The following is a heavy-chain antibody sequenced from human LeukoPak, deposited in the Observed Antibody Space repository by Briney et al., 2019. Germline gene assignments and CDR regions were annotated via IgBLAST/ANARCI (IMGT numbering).Heavy chain of an antibody. V-gene: IGHV4-38-2*02. CDR1: GYSISIAYY. Sequence: SETLSLTCAVSGYSISIAYYWGWMRQPPGKGLERIVSIHHSGSTYFNPSLKSRVTISVDTSKNQFSLKLTSVTAADTAVYYCARDRVGATYAFDIWGQGTMVTVSS. CDR2: IHHSGST. CDR3: ARDRVGATYAFDI. D-gene: IGHD1-26*01. J-gene: IGHJ3*02.